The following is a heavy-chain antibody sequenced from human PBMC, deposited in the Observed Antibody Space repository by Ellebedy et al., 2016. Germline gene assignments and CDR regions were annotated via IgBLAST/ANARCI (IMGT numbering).Heavy chain of an antibody. CDR3: ATGGGSYYYRV. V-gene: IGHV1-24*01. D-gene: IGHD1-26*01. Sequence: ASVKVSXXVSGYTLTELSMHWVRQAPGKGLEWMGGFDPEDGETIYAQKFQGRVTMTEDTSTDTAYMELSSLRSEDTAVYYCATGGGSYYYRVWGQGTLVTVSS. CDR1: GYTLTELS. J-gene: IGHJ4*02. CDR2: FDPEDGET.